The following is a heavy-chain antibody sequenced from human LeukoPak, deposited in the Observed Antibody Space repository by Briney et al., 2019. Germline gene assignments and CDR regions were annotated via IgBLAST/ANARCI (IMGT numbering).Heavy chain of an antibody. V-gene: IGHV4-59*01. CDR2: IYYSGST. J-gene: IGHJ4*02. Sequence: SETLSLTCTVSGGSISSYYWSWIRQPPGKGLEWIGYIYYSGSTNYNPSLKSRVTISVDTSKNQFSLKLSSVTAADTAMYYCARHFKGSSSQSMGYWGQGTLVTVSS. CDR1: GGSISSYY. CDR3: ARHFKGSSSQSMGY. D-gene: IGHD6-6*01.